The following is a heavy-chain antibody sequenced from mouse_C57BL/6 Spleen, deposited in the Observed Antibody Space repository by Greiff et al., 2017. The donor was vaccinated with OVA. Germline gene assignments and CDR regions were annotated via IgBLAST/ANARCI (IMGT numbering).Heavy chain of an antibody. V-gene: IGHV1-5*01. CDR2: IYPGNSDT. CDR1: GYTFTSYW. CDR3: TRGPVTTVVARAMDY. J-gene: IGHJ4*01. D-gene: IGHD1-1*01. Sequence: VQLQQSGTVLARPGASVKMSCKTSGYTFTSYWMHWVKQRPGQGLEWIGAIYPGNSDTSYNQKFKGKAKLTAVTSASTAYMELSSLTNEDSAVYYCTRGPVTTVVARAMDYWGQGTSVTVSS.